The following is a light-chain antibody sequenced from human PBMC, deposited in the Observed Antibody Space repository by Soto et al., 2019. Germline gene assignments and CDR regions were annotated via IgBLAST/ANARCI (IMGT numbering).Light chain of an antibody. CDR2: AND. J-gene: IGLJ1*01. CDR3: AAWDDSLNGYV. CDR1: SSNIAPNT. Sequence: QSVLTQPPSASGTPGQRVTISCSGSSSNIAPNTVNWYQHLPGAAPQLLIFANDRRPPGVPDRFSCSRSGTSASLAISGLQSEDEADYYCAAWDDSLNGYVFGTGTKLTVL. V-gene: IGLV1-44*01.